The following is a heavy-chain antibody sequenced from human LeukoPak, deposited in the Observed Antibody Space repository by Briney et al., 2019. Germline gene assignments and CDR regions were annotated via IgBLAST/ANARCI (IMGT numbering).Heavy chain of an antibody. CDR1: GGSISSGSYY. V-gene: IGHV4-61*02. D-gene: IGHD3-3*01. Sequence: SQTLSLTCTVSGGSISSGSYYWSSVWQPAAEGLEWIGRNYTSGSTNYNPSLKSRVTISVATSKNQFSLKLSSVTAADTAVYYCARGGLVYDFWSGYYDWYYFDYWGQGTLVTVSS. CDR2: NYTSGST. CDR3: ARGGLVYDFWSGYYDWYYFDY. J-gene: IGHJ4*02.